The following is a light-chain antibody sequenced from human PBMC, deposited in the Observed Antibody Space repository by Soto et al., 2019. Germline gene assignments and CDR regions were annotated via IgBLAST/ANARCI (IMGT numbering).Light chain of an antibody. CDR3: QQYNSYST. J-gene: IGKJ1*01. Sequence: DIQMTQSPSTLSGSVGDRVTITCRASQTISSWLARYQQKPGKAPKLLIYKASTLKSGVPSRFSGSGSGTDFTLTISSLQPDDFATYYCQQYNSYSTFGQGTKVDIK. CDR1: QTISSW. CDR2: KAS. V-gene: IGKV1-5*03.